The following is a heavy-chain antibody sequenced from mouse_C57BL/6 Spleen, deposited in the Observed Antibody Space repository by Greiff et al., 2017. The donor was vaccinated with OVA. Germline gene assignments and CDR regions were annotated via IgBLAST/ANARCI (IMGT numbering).Heavy chain of an antibody. CDR2: INPSSGYT. Sequence: QVQLQQSGAELARPGASVKMSCKASGYPFTSYTMHWVKQRPGQGLEWIGYINPSSGYTKYNQKFKDKATLTADKSSSTAYMQLSSLTSEDSAVYYCVPPLGTGYAMDYWGQGTSVTVSS. CDR3: VPPLGTGYAMDY. V-gene: IGHV1-4*01. CDR1: GYPFTSYT. J-gene: IGHJ4*01.